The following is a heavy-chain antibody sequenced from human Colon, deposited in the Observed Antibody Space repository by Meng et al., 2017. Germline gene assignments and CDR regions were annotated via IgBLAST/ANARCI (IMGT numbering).Heavy chain of an antibody. J-gene: IGHJ5*02. Sequence: QVQLQESGPGLVKPSQTLSLTCTVSGGAINSGDYHWSWIRQPPGKGLEWIGYIHYRGSTYYKPSLKSRLAISVDKSKNQFSLKLNSVTVADTAVYFCARDRRDNVVSNTLLRGFDPWGQGTLVTVSS. V-gene: IGHV4-30-4*01. D-gene: IGHD2-8*01. CDR1: GGAINSGDYH. CDR2: IHYRGST. CDR3: ARDRRDNVVSNTLLRGFDP.